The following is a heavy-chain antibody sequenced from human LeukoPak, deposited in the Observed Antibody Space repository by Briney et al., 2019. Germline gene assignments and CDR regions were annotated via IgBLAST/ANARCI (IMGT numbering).Heavy chain of an antibody. CDR3: ARHVVAVGFDY. Sequence: PGGSLRLSCAASGFTFSSYGMSWVRQAPRKGLEWVSAITNNGETTYYADSVRGRFTISRDNSKNTLYLHMNSLRAEDTAVYYCARHVVAVGFDYWGQGTLVTVSS. D-gene: IGHD3-22*01. V-gene: IGHV3-23*01. CDR2: ITNNGETT. CDR1: GFTFSSYG. J-gene: IGHJ4*02.